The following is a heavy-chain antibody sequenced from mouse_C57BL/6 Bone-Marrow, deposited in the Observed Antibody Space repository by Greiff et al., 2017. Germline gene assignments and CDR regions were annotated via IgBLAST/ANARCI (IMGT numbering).Heavy chain of an antibody. CDR3: AIVVATDNAMDY. D-gene: IGHD1-1*01. CDR2: IHPSDSDT. Sequence: VQLQQPGAELVKPGASVKVSCKASGYTFTGYWMHWVKQRPGQGLEWIGGIHPSDSDTNYNQKFKGKATLTVDKSSSTAYIQLRSLTSEDSAVYYCAIVVATDNAMDYWGQGTSVTVSS. J-gene: IGHJ4*01. CDR1: GYTFTGYW. V-gene: IGHV1-74*01.